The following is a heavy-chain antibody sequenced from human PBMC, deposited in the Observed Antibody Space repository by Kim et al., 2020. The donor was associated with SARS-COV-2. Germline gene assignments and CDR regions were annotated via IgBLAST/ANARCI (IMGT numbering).Heavy chain of an antibody. J-gene: IGHJ4*02. CDR3: ASYYDSSGVFDY. V-gene: IGHV4-31*02. Sequence: FYNPSLKRRFSISVDPSENQFSLKLSSVTAADTAVYYCASYYDSSGVFDYWGQGTLVTVSS. D-gene: IGHD3-22*01.